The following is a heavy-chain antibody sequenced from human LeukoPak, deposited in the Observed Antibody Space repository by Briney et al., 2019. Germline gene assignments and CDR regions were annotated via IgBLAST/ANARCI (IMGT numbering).Heavy chain of an antibody. J-gene: IGHJ4*02. CDR3: VKDRSAAAPYCFDY. CDR2: ISGSDNSA. D-gene: IGHD6-13*01. Sequence: PGGSLRLSCAASGFIFRSYSMNWVRQAPGKGLEWVSSISGSDNSAYFADSVKGRFTISRDNSKNTLSLQMNSLRAEDTAVYYCVKDRSAAAPYCFDYWGQGTLVTVSS. V-gene: IGHV3-23*01. CDR1: GFIFRSYS.